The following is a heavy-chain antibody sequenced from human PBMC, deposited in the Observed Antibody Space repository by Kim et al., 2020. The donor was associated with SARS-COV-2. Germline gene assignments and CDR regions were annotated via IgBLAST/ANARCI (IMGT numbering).Heavy chain of an antibody. V-gene: IGHV3-11*04. CDR2: ISSSGSTI. Sequence: GGSLRLSCAASGFTFSDYYMSWIRQAPGKGLEWVSYISSSGSTIYYADSVKGRFTISRDNAKNSLYLQMNSLRAEDTAVYYCAREVSEYSSSQPYNWFDPWGQGTLVTVSS. CDR3: AREVSEYSSSQPYNWFDP. D-gene: IGHD6-13*01. J-gene: IGHJ5*02. CDR1: GFTFSDYY.